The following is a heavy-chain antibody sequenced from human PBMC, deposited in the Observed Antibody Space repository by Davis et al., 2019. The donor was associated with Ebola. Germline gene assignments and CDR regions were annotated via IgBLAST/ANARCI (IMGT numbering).Heavy chain of an antibody. CDR1: CSTFPSYW. CDR3: ARRGGWSGAFLDY. V-gene: IGHV5-51*01. CDR2: LSPGDSAT. D-gene: IGHD3-3*02. Sequence: SLKISCKCSCSTFPSYWLCCLRHLPRNCLEFLGLLSPGDSATIYRPSFQGQVPISADTSISTAYLQWSSLKASDTAMYYCARRGGWSGAFLDYWGQGTLVTVSS. J-gene: IGHJ4*02.